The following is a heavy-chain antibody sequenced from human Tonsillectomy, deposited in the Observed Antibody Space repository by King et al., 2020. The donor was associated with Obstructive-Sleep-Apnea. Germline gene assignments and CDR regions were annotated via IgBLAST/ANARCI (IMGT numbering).Heavy chain of an antibody. J-gene: IGHJ4*02. CDR2: IYYSGST. Sequence: LQLQESGPGLAKPSETLSLTCTVSGGSISSSSYYWGWIRQPPGKGLEWIGSIYYSGSTYYNPSLKSRVTISVDTSKNQFSLKLSSVTAADTAVYYCARDLWVKTNTVTILLTGTGFDYWGQGTLVTVSS. D-gene: IGHD4-17*01. CDR3: ARDLWVKTNTVTILLTGTGFDY. V-gene: IGHV4-39*07. CDR1: GGSISSSSYY.